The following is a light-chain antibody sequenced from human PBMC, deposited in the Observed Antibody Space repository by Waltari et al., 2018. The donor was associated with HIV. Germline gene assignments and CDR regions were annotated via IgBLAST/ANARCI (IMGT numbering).Light chain of an antibody. CDR3: QSFDSSLGGWV. CDR2: GNS. CDR1: SSHIGAPSD. J-gene: IGLJ3*02. Sequence: QSVLTQPPSVSGSPGQRVTIPCPGSSSHIGAPSDVHGYQQFPGTAPKLLIYGNSNRPSGVPDRFSGSRSGTSSSLAISGLQAEDEAHYYCQSFDSSLGGWVFGGGTKLTVL. V-gene: IGLV1-40*01.